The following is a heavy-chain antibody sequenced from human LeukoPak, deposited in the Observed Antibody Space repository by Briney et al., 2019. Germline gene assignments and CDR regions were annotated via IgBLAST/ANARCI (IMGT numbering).Heavy chain of an antibody. D-gene: IGHD5-24*01. V-gene: IGHV3-48*03. CDR2: ISSSGSTI. CDR1: GFTFSSYE. CDR3: ARDRDGYNFDY. J-gene: IGHJ4*02. Sequence: GGSLRLSCAASGFTFSSYEMNWVHQAPGKGLEWVSYISSSGSTIYYADSVKGRFTISRDNAKNSLYLQMNSLRAEDTAVYYCARDRDGYNFDYWGQGTLVTVSS.